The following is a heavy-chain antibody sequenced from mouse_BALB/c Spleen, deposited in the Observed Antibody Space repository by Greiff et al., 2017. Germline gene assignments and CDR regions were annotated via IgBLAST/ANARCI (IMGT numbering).Heavy chain of an antibody. Sequence: EVKLMESGPGLVKPSQSLSLTCSVTGYSITSGYYWNWIRQFPGNKLEWMGYISYDGSNNYNPSLKNRISITRDTSKNQFFLKLNSVTTEDTATYYCVYYRYDGYYAMDYWGQGTSVTVSS. D-gene: IGHD2-14*01. CDR3: VYYRYDGYYAMDY. CDR2: ISYDGSN. CDR1: GYSITSGYY. J-gene: IGHJ4*01. V-gene: IGHV3-6*02.